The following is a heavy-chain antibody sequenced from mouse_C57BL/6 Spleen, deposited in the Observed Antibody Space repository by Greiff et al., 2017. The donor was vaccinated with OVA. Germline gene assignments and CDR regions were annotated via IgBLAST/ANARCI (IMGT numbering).Heavy chain of an antibody. Sequence: QVQLKQPGAELVKPGASVKLSCKASGYTFTSYWMQWVKQRPGQGLEWIGEIDPSDSYTNYNQKFKGKATLTVDTSSSTAYMQLSSLTSEDSAVYYGARRTTVVPFDYWGQGTTLTVSS. CDR3: ARRTTVVPFDY. V-gene: IGHV1-50*01. D-gene: IGHD1-1*02. J-gene: IGHJ2*01. CDR1: GYTFTSYW. CDR2: IDPSDSYT.